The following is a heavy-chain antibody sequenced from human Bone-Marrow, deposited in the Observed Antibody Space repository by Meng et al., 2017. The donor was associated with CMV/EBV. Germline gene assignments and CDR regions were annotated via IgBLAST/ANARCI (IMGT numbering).Heavy chain of an antibody. J-gene: IGHJ4*02. CDR2: IEYDGSHDGSSK. D-gene: IGHD3-22*01. CDR1: GFTFSSYG. V-gene: IGHV3-30*02. CDR3: AKDGGYYSGYFDY. Sequence: GESLKISCAASGFTFSSYGMHWVRQAPGKGLEWVTFIEYDGSHDGSSKHYANSVKGRFTISRDNSKNMLYLQMNSLRTEDTAVYYCAKDGGYYSGYFDYWGQGTPVTVSS.